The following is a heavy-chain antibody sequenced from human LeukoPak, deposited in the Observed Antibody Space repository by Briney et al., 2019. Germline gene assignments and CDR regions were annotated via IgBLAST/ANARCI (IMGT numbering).Heavy chain of an antibody. CDR1: GFTFDSYG. J-gene: IGHJ6*03. Sequence: PGGSLRLSCAASGFTFDSYGMHWVRQAPGKGLEWVAVISYDGSNKYYTDSVKGRFTISRDNSKNTLYLQMNRLRAEDTAVYYCARDGSIPWGYYMDVWGKGTTVTISS. D-gene: IGHD2-2*02. CDR3: ARDGSIPWGYYMDV. V-gene: IGHV3-30*03. CDR2: ISYDGSNK.